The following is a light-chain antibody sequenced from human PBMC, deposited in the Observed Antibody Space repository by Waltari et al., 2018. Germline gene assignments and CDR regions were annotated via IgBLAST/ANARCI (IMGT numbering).Light chain of an antibody. CDR1: SSDVGGYNY. V-gene: IGLV2-14*01. J-gene: IGLJ1*01. Sequence: QSALTQPASVSGSPGKSITISCTGTSSDVGGYNYLSWYQQHPGKAPKLMIYDVSKRPSGVSNRFSGSKSGNTASLTISGLQAEDEADYYCSSYTSSSTYVFGTGTKVTVL. CDR3: SSYTSSSTYV. CDR2: DVS.